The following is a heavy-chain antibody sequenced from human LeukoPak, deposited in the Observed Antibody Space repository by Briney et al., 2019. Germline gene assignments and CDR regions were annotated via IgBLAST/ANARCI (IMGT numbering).Heavy chain of an antibody. J-gene: IGHJ4*02. CDR1: GGSISSGSYY. Sequence: SETLSLTCTVSGGSISSGSYYWSWIRQPAGKGLEWIGRIYTSGSTNYNPSLKSRVTISVDTSKNQFSLKLSSVTAADTAVYYCAREDDNYYDSSGPDYWGQGTLVTVSS. V-gene: IGHV4-61*02. D-gene: IGHD3-22*01. CDR3: AREDDNYYDSSGPDY. CDR2: IYTSGST.